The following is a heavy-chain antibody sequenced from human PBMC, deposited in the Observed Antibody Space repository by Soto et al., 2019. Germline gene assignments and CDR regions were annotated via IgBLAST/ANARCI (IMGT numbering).Heavy chain of an antibody. V-gene: IGHV3-23*01. Sequence: EVQLLESGGGLVQPGGSLRLSCAASGFTFSSYALHWVRQSPGKGLEWVSVISGSGDNTYYADSVKGRFTISRDNSKNTLYLQMNSLRAEDTAVYYCAKDLGTADVWSAYYTSYYMDVWGKGTTVTVSS. CDR1: GFTFSSYA. D-gene: IGHD3-3*01. J-gene: IGHJ6*03. CDR3: AKDLGTADVWSAYYTSYYMDV. CDR2: ISGSGDNT.